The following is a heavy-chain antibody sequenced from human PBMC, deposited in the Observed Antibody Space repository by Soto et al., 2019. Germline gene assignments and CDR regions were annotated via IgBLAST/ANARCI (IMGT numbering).Heavy chain of an antibody. V-gene: IGHV4-34*01. Sequence: PSETLSLTCAVYGGFLSESYCTFSGHPAWKGLEWIGEINHVGGTNYNPSLKSRVTMSVDTSQNQFSLRLISVTAADTAMYFCVRIRYQLPSSVLWLDPWGQGTPVTVS. CDR2: INHVGGT. CDR3: VRIRYQLPSSVLWLDP. J-gene: IGHJ5*02. D-gene: IGHD3-16*01. CDR1: GGFLSESY.